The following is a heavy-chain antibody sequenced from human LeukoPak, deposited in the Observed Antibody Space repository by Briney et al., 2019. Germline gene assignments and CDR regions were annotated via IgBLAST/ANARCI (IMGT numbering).Heavy chain of an antibody. V-gene: IGHV4-59*01. Sequence: PSETLSLPCTVSGGSISSYYWSWIRQPPGKGLEWIGYIYYSGSTNYNPSLKSRVTISVDTSKNQFSLKLSSVTAADTAVYYCAGIAAAGNRVDYWGQGTLVTVSS. CDR1: GGSISSYY. CDR3: AGIAAAGNRVDY. J-gene: IGHJ4*02. CDR2: IYYSGST. D-gene: IGHD6-13*01.